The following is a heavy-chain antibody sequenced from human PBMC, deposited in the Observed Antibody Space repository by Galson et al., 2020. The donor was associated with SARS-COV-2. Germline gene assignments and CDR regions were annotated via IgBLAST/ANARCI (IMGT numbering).Heavy chain of an antibody. J-gene: IGHJ4*02. D-gene: IGHD2-15*01. V-gene: IGHV3-30*01. CDR2: ISYAVRTK. CDR1: GFTLSSYA. CDR3: ARESAVVGQFDY. Sequence: AGSLRLSCAASGFTLSSYAIHLVRQAPATGLEWVAVISYAVRTKYYADSVKGRFTTSRDNSTNTLYPQMNSLRAEDTAVYYCARESAVVGQFDYWGQGTLVTVSS.